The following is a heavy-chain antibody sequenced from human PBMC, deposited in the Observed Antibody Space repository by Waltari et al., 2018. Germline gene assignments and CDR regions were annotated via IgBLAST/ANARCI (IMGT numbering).Heavy chain of an antibody. CDR1: GFTFSSYW. J-gene: IGHJ4*02. CDR2: IKQDGSEK. CDR3: ARIRSGHFDY. V-gene: IGHV3-7*01. Sequence: EVQLVESGGGLVQPGGSLRLSCAASGFTFSSYWMSWVRQAPGKGLEGVANIKQDGSEKYYVDSGKGRLTISRDNAKNSLYLQMNSLRAEDTAVYYCARIRSGHFDYWGQGTLVTVSS. D-gene: IGHD2-15*01.